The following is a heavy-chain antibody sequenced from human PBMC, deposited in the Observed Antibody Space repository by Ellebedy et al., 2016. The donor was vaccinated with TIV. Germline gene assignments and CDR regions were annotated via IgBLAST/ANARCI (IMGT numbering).Heavy chain of an antibody. CDR3: AKEGSGSYPPLDY. CDR2: IRYDGSNK. CDR1: GFTFRSYG. Sequence: PGGSLRLSCAASGFTFRSYGMHWVRQAPGKGLEWVAFIRYDGSNKYYSDSVKGRFTISRDNSKNTLYLQMNSLRPEDTAVYYCAKEGSGSYPPLDYWGQGTLVTVSS. J-gene: IGHJ4*02. D-gene: IGHD1-26*01. V-gene: IGHV3-30*02.